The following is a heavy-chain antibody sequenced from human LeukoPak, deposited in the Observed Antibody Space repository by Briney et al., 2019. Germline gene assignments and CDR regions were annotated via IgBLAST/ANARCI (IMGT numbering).Heavy chain of an antibody. CDR3: ARDYNGLSY. Sequence: PGGSLRLSCAASGFTFSTYWMSWVRQAPGKGLEWVANIKQDGSEKYYVDSVRGRFTVSRDNAKKSLYLQMNSLRVEDTAVYYCARDYNGLSYWGQGTLVTVSS. V-gene: IGHV3-7*01. J-gene: IGHJ4*02. CDR1: GFTFSTYW. CDR2: IKQDGSEK. D-gene: IGHD1-1*01.